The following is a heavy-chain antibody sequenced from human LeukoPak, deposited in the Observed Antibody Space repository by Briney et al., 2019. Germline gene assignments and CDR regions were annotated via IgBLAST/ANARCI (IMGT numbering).Heavy chain of an antibody. CDR1: GFAFSSFA. J-gene: IGHJ4*02. D-gene: IGHD3-10*01. Sequence: PGGSLRLSCVASGFAFSSFAMSWVRQAPGKGLEWVSGISGSAGGTNYADSVKGRFTISRDNSMNTMYLQMNSLRAEDTAVYFCAKRGIVIRGLLIIGFHKEAYYFDSWGQGILVTVSS. CDR2: ISGSAGGT. V-gene: IGHV3-23*01. CDR3: AKRGIVIRGLLIIGFHKEAYYFDS.